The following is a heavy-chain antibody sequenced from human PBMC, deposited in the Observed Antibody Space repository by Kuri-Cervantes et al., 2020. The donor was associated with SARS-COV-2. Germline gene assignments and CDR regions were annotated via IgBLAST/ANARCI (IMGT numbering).Heavy chain of an antibody. CDR2: INHSGST. D-gene: IGHD2-21*02. CDR1: GGSFSGYY. CDR3: ARDRRDSFDY. Sequence: SETLSLTCAVYGGSFSGYYWSWIRQPPGKGLEWIGEINHSGSTNYNPSLKSRVTISADTSKNQFSLKLSSVTAADTAVYYCARDRRDSFDYWGQGTLVTVSS. V-gene: IGHV4-34*01. J-gene: IGHJ4*02.